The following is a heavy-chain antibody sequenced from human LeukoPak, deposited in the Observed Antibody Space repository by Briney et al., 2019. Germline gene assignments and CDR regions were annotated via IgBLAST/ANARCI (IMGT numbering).Heavy chain of an antibody. CDR2: INRNSSYM. Sequence: GGSLRLSCAASGFTFSTYSMNWVRQAPGKGLEWISSINRNSSYMNYADSVKGRFTISRDDAENSLFLQMDSLRAEDTALYYCARSVTIFGVVIIDGYWYFDLWGRGTLVTVSS. CDR1: GFTFSTYS. V-gene: IGHV3-21*06. D-gene: IGHD3-3*01. J-gene: IGHJ2*01. CDR3: ARSVTIFGVVIIDGYWYFDL.